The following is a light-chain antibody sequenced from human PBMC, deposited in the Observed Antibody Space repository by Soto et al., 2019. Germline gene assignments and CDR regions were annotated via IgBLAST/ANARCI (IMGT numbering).Light chain of an antibody. CDR1: QTIRSY. J-gene: IGKJ1*01. CDR2: AAS. CDR3: QQSYSTPRT. Sequence: DIQMTQSPSSLSASVGDRVTITCRASQTIRSYLNWYQQKPGKAPNLLIYAASSLQSGVPSRFRGSGSGTDFTLTISSLLPEDFATYYCQQSYSTPRTFGQGTKVEIK. V-gene: IGKV1-39*01.